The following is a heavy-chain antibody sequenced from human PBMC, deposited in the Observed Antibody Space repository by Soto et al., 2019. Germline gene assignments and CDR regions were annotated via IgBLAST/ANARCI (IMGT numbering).Heavy chain of an antibody. CDR3: AGDGWELLGIGLDY. D-gene: IGHD1-26*01. CDR1: GYTFTGYY. Sequence: QVQLVQSGAEVKKPGASVKVSCKASGYTFTGYYMHWVRQAPGQGLEWMGWINPNSGGTSYAQKFQGRVTMTRDTSISTPYMELRRLRSDDTAVYYCAGDGWELLGIGLDYWGQGTLFTVSS. J-gene: IGHJ4*02. V-gene: IGHV1-2*02. CDR2: INPNSGGT.